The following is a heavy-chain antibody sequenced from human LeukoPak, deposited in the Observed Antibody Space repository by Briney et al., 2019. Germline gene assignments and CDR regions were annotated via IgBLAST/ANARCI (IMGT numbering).Heavy chain of an antibody. CDR1: GGTFSSYA. Sequence: ASVKVSCKASGGTFSSYAISWVRQAPGQGLEWMGWINPNSGGTIYAQRFQGRVTMTSDTSISTAYMELTRLGSDDTAVYYCARVKDTQYYFDYWGQGTLVTVSS. CDR2: INPNSGGT. D-gene: IGHD2-2*02. CDR3: ARVKDTQYYFDY. V-gene: IGHV1-2*02. J-gene: IGHJ4*02.